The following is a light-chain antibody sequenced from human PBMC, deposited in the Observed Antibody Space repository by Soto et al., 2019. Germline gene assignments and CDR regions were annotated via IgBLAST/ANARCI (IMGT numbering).Light chain of an antibody. Sequence: QSALTQPPSASGSPGQSVTISCTGTSSDVGGYDFVSWYQQQSGKAPKVMIYEVSKRPSGVPDRFSGSKSGNTASLTVSGLQAEDEANYYCSAYAGSKNFVVFGGGTKVTVL. CDR3: SAYAGSKNFVV. CDR2: EVS. J-gene: IGLJ2*01. V-gene: IGLV2-8*01. CDR1: SSDVGGYDF.